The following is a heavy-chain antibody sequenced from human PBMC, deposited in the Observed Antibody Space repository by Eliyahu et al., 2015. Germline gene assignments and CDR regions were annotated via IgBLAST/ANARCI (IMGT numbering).Heavy chain of an antibody. CDR3: TRYTVINSRGY. CDR2: ILASGGIT. CDR1: GFTFSSYT. J-gene: IGHJ4*02. D-gene: IGHD3-10*01. V-gene: IGHV3-23*04. Sequence: EVQLVESGGGLVQPGGSLRLSCAASGFTFSSYTMAWVRQAPGKGLEWVSSILASGGITYSADPVKGRFTISRDNSRDTVYLQMNSLKVEDTAVYYCTRYTVINSRGYWGQGTLVTVSP.